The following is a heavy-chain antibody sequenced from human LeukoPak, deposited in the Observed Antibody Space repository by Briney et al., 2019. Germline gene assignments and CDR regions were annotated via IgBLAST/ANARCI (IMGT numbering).Heavy chain of an antibody. J-gene: IGHJ4*02. D-gene: IGHD4-11*01. V-gene: IGHV3-21*01. Sequence: GGPLRLSCAASGFTFSSDSMNWVRQAPGKGLEWVSTISSSSSYIYYADSVKGRFTISRDNAKNSLYLQMNSLRAEDTAVYYCARELQYHGGFDYWGQGTLVTVSS. CDR1: GFTFSSDS. CDR2: ISSSSSYI. CDR3: ARELQYHGGFDY.